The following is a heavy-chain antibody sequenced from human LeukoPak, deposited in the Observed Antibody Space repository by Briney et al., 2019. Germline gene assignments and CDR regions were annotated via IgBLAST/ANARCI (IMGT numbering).Heavy chain of an antibody. D-gene: IGHD6-19*01. Sequence: GGSLRLSCAASGFTFSSYAMSWVRQAPGKGLEWVSGISGSGGSTYYADSVKGRFTISRDNSKNTLYLQLNSLRAEDTAVYYCAKGGVSSGFKRRYYFDYWGQGTLVTLSS. CDR2: ISGSGGST. J-gene: IGHJ4*02. V-gene: IGHV3-23*01. CDR1: GFTFSSYA. CDR3: AKGGVSSGFKRRYYFDY.